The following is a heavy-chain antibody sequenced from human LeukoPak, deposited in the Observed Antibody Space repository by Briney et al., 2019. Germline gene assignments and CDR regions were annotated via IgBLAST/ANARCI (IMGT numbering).Heavy chain of an antibody. CDR3: AKGCYYDSSGYYQHFDH. D-gene: IGHD3-22*01. V-gene: IGHV3-30*18. CDR1: GFTFSSFG. CDR2: ISYDGSNQ. Sequence: PGGPLRLSCAASGFTFSSFGIHWVRQAPGKGLEWVALISYDGSNQYYVDSVKGRFTISRDNSKNTLYLQMNSLRAEDTAVYYCAKGCYYDSSGYYQHFDHWGQGTLVTVSS. J-gene: IGHJ4*02.